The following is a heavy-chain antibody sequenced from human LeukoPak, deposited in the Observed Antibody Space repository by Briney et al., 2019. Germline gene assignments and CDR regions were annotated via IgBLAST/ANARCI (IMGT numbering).Heavy chain of an antibody. D-gene: IGHD4-17*01. Sequence: GSLRLSCAASGFTFRSYNMNWVRQAPGKGLEWVSYITSGSSPIYYADSVKGRFTISRDNAKNSLYLQMNSLRDEDTAVYYCARRAYGDDSFDYWGQGTLVTVSS. CDR3: ARRAYGDDSFDY. J-gene: IGHJ4*02. CDR2: ITSGSSPI. V-gene: IGHV3-48*02. CDR1: GFTFRSYN.